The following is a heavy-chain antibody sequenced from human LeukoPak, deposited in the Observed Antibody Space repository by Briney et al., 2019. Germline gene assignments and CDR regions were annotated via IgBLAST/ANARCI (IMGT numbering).Heavy chain of an antibody. CDR3: ARAYDSSGYYWRIFDY. CDR2: ISSDSSYV. V-gene: IGHV3-21*01. Sequence: GGSLRLSCAASGFTFNSCSMSWVRQAPGKGLEWVSSISSDSSYVYYAASMKDRFTISRDNARDSLYLQMNSLRAEDTAVYYCARAYDSSGYYWRIFDYWGQGALVTVSS. J-gene: IGHJ4*02. D-gene: IGHD3-22*01. CDR1: GFTFNSCS.